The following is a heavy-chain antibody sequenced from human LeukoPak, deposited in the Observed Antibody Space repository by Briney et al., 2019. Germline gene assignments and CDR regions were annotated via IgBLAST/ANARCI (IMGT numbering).Heavy chain of an antibody. J-gene: IGHJ4*02. Sequence: PSETLSLTCTVSGGSISSYYWSWIRQPPGKGLEWIGYIYYSGSTNHNPSLKSRVTISVDTSKNQFSLKLRSVTAADTAVYYCARENGYKYDYWGQGTMVTVSS. CDR2: IYYSGST. D-gene: IGHD5-24*01. CDR1: GGSISSYY. CDR3: ARENGYKYDY. V-gene: IGHV4-59*01.